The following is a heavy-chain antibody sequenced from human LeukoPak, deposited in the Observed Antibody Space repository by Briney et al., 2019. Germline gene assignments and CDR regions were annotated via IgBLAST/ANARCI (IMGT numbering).Heavy chain of an antibody. J-gene: IGHJ5*02. CDR3: ARGDRSPNWLDP. D-gene: IGHD3-16*01. Sequence: ASVKVSCKASGGTFSSYAISWVRQAPGQGLEWMGGIIPIFGTANYAQKFQGRVTITADESTSTAYMELSSLRSEDTAVYYCARGDRSPNWLDPWGQGTLVTVSS. V-gene: IGHV1-69*13. CDR2: IIPIFGTA. CDR1: GGTFSSYA.